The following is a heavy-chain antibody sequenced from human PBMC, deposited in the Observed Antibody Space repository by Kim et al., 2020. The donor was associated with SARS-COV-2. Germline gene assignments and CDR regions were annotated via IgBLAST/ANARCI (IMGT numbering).Heavy chain of an antibody. CDR2: ISSSSSTI. CDR1: GFTFSSYS. J-gene: IGHJ6*02. CDR3: ARQSRLENYYYYYGMDV. D-gene: IGHD1-1*01. V-gene: IGHV3-48*02. Sequence: GGSLRLSCAASGFTFSSYSMNWVRQAPGKGLEWVSYISSSSSTIYYADSVKGRFTISRDNAKNSLYLQMNSLRDEDTAVYYCARQSRLENYYYYYGMDVWGQGTTVTVSS.